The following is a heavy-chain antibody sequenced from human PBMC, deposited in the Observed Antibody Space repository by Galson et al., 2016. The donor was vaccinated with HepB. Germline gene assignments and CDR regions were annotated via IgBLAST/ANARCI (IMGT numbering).Heavy chain of an antibody. Sequence: SLRLSCAASGFNFNSFGMHWVRQAPGKGLEWVAVIWYDGSNKYYGDSVKGRFTISRDNSKNTLYLQMNSLGAEDTAIYYCAREAPIAAPGYYFDSWGQGTLVTVSS. CDR2: IWYDGSNK. CDR1: GFNFNSFG. CDR3: AREAPIAAPGYYFDS. V-gene: IGHV3-33*01. D-gene: IGHD6-13*01. J-gene: IGHJ4*02.